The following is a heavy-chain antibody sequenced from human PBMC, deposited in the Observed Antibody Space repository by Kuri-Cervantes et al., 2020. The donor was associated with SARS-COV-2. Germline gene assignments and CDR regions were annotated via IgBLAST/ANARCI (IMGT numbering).Heavy chain of an antibody. Sequence: ASVKVSCKASGGTFSSYAISWVRQAPGQGLEWMGWINPNSGGTNYAQKFQGRVTMTRDTSISTAYMELSRLRSDDTAVYYCALGYWGSGYPRYYYYMDVWGKGTTVTVSS. CDR1: GGTFSSYA. V-gene: IGHV1-2*02. D-gene: IGHD3-22*01. J-gene: IGHJ6*03. CDR2: INPNSGGT. CDR3: ALGYWGSGYPRYYYYMDV.